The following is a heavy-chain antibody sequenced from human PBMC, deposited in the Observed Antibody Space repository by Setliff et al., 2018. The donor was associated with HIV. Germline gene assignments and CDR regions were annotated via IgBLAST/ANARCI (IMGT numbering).Heavy chain of an antibody. Sequence: GGSLRLSCAASGFTFTEYSMSWVRQTPGKGLEWVSSISGSSSYWKYADSVKGRFTISRDNAKNSLLLQMNSLRAEDTAVYHCARAFCTAGTTQCYYYMDVWGKGTTVTVSS. CDR3: ARAFCTAGTTQCYYYMDV. CDR1: GFTFTEYS. D-gene: IGHD1-1*01. V-gene: IGHV3-21*01. J-gene: IGHJ6*03. CDR2: ISGSSSYW.